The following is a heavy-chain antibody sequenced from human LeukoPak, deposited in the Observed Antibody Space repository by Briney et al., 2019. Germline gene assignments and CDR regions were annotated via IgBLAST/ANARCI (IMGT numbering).Heavy chain of an antibody. Sequence: ASVKVSCKASGGTFSSYAISWVRQAPGQGLEWMGGIIPIFGTANYAQKFQGRVTITADESTSTAYMELSSLRSEDTAVYYCAREVGYYDSSGTKVDAFDIWGQGTMVTVSS. CDR1: GGTFSSYA. CDR3: AREVGYYDSSGTKVDAFDI. CDR2: IIPIFGTA. V-gene: IGHV1-69*13. J-gene: IGHJ3*02. D-gene: IGHD3-22*01.